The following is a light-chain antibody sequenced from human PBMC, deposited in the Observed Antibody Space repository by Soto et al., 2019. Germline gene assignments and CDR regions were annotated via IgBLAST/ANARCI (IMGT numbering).Light chain of an antibody. CDR3: AAWDDSLNGSYV. J-gene: IGLJ1*01. CDR1: RSNIGSNT. Sequence: QSVLTQPPSTSGTHGQRVTISYSGSRSNIGSNTVTWYQQLPGTAPKLLIYSNNQRPSGVPDRFSGSKSGTSASLAISGLQSEDEADYYCAAWDDSLNGSYVFGTGTKVTVL. V-gene: IGLV1-44*01. CDR2: SNN.